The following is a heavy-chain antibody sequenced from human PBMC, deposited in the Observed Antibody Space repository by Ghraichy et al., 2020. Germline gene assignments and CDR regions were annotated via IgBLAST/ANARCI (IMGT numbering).Heavy chain of an antibody. V-gene: IGHV3-7*01. CDR2: IKQDGSEK. CDR1: GFTFSGYW. D-gene: IGHD3-16*01. J-gene: IGHJ4*02. Sequence: GGSLRLSCAAAGFTFSGYWMSWLRQAPGRGLEWVANIKQDGSEKYYVDSVKGRFTISRDNDKNSLYLQMNSLRAEDTAVYYCARDLTSGELFDYWGQGTLVTVSS. CDR3: ARDLTSGELFDY.